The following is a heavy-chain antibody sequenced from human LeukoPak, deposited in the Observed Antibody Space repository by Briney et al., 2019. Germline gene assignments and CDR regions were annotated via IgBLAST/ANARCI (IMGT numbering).Heavy chain of an antibody. J-gene: IGHJ4*02. CDR1: GYRFTNYW. Sequence: GESLRISCKGFGYRFTNYWIGWVRQMPGKGLEWMGIIYPGDSNTRYSPSFQGQVTISADKSINTAYLQWSSLKASDTAMYYCVLAGSGSYYFDYWGQGILVTVSS. V-gene: IGHV5-51*01. CDR3: VLAGSGSYYFDY. D-gene: IGHD3-10*01. CDR2: IYPGDSNT.